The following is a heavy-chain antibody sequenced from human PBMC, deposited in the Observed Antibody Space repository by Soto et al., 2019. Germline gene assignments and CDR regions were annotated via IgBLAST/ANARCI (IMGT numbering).Heavy chain of an antibody. CDR1: GGSSASAESY. CDR3: ARDGDGRMTTNPYCYNGMEV. CDR2: IYYTGRA. Sequence: PSEIMAVPWTVAGGSSASAESYWSLIRKHPGKGLEWIGYIYYTGRANYNASLKSRVSISLDTSNYQFSLKLSSVTAADTAVYYCARDGDGRMTTNPYCYNGMEVWGTGTTVTVSS. J-gene: IGHJ6*04. D-gene: IGHD4-4*01. V-gene: IGHV4-30-4*02.